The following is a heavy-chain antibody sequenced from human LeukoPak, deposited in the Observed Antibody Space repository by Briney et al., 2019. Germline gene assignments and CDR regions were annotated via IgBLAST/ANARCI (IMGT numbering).Heavy chain of an antibody. V-gene: IGHV3-15*01. J-gene: IGHJ6*03. D-gene: IGHD2-15*01. Sequence: GGSLRISCAASRFTFSNAWMSWVRQAPGKGLEWVGSIKSKTDGGTTDYAAPVKGRFTISRDDSKNTLYLQMDSLKTEDTAVYYCTTVDVVVVAYPRYYYYYYMDVWGKGTTVTVSS. CDR2: IKSKTDGGTT. CDR1: RFTFSNAW. CDR3: TTVDVVVVAYPRYYYYYYMDV.